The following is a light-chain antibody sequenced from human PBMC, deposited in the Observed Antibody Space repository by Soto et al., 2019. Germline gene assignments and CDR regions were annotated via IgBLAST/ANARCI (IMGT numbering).Light chain of an antibody. J-gene: IGLJ2*01. CDR3: SSYTSRNTVI. V-gene: IGLV2-14*01. Sequence: QSVLTQPASVSGSPGQSITISCTGTSSVVGGYDYVSWYQHHPGKAPKLMIYEVISRPSGISNRFSGSKSGNTASLTISGLQAEDEADYYSSSYTSRNTVIFGGGTQLTVL. CDR1: SSVVGGYDY. CDR2: EVI.